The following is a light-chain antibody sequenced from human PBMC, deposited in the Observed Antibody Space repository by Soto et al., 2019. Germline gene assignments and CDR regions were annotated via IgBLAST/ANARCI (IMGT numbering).Light chain of an antibody. CDR1: QSVSSN. Sequence: EIVMTQSPATLSVSPGERAALSCRASQSVSSNFAWYQQKPGQPPRLLIYGASTRATGIPARFSGSGSETEFTLTISSLQSEDFAVYYCQQYNNWPYTFGQGTKLEIK. CDR2: GAS. V-gene: IGKV3-15*01. CDR3: QQYNNWPYT. J-gene: IGKJ2*01.